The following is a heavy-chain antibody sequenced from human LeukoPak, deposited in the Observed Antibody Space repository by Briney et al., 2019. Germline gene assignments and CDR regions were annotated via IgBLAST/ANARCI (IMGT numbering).Heavy chain of an antibody. J-gene: IGHJ4*02. D-gene: IGHD6-6*01. Sequence: PGRSLRLSCAASGFTFSSYAMHWVRQAPGKGLEWVAVISYDGSNKYYADSVKGRFTISRDNSKNTLYLQMNSLRAEDTAVYYCARDRGSSSRPDYWGQGTLVTVPS. CDR3: ARDRGSSSRPDY. CDR1: GFTFSSYA. CDR2: ISYDGSNK. V-gene: IGHV3-30-3*01.